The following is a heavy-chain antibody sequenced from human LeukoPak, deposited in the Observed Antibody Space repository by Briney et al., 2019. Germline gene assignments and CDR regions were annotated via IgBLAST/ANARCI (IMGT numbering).Heavy chain of an antibody. D-gene: IGHD3-22*01. CDR2: ISGSGGST. CDR3: AKDSLEDYYDSSGY. CDR1: GFTFSSYA. J-gene: IGHJ4*02. V-gene: IGHV3-23*01. Sequence: GGSLRLSCAASGFTFSSYAMSWVRQAPGKGLEWVSAISGSGGSTYYADSVKGRFTISRDNSKNTPYLQMSSLSAEDTAVYYCAKDSLEDYYDSSGYWGQGTLVTVSS.